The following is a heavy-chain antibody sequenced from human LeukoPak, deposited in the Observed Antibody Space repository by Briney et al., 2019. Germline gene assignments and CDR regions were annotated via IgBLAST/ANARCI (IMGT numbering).Heavy chain of an antibody. D-gene: IGHD3-22*01. CDR3: ARDSGGYYDSSGYYQI. V-gene: IGHV4-39*02. CDR1: GGSVSSGGHY. CDR2: IYYSGST. J-gene: IGHJ4*02. Sequence: SETLSLTCIVSGGSVSSGGHYWGWIRQPPGKGLEWIGSIYYSGSTYYNPSLNNRVTIFIDMSKNQFSLRLNSVTAADTAVYYCARDSGGYYDSSGYYQIWGQGTLVTVSS.